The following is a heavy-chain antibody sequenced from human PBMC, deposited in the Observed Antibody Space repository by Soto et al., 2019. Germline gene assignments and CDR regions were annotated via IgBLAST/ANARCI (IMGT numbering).Heavy chain of an antibody. V-gene: IGHV1-2*04. CDR3: ARADYYDSSGYYYEMYYFDY. CDR2: INPNSGGT. Sequence: ASVKVSCKASGYTFTSYGISWVRQAPGQGLEWMGWINPNSGGTNYAQKFQGWVTMTRDTSISTAYMELSRLRSDDTAVYYCARADYYDSSGYYYEMYYFDYWGQGTLVTVSS. CDR1: GYTFTSYG. J-gene: IGHJ4*02. D-gene: IGHD3-22*01.